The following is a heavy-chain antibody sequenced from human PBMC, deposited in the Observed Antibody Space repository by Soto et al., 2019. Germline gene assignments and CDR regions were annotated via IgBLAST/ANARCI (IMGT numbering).Heavy chain of an antibody. V-gene: IGHV4-34*01. CDR3: ARAAPRYCSGGSCYSGRDS. CDR1: GGSFSGYY. J-gene: IGHJ4*02. CDR2: INHSGST. D-gene: IGHD2-15*01. Sequence: QVQLQQWGAGLLKPSETLSLTCAVYGGSFSGYYWSWIRQPPVKGLEWIGEINHSGSTNYNPSLKSRVTISVDTSKNQFSLKLSSVTAADTAVYYCARAAPRYCSGGSCYSGRDSWGQGTLVTVSS.